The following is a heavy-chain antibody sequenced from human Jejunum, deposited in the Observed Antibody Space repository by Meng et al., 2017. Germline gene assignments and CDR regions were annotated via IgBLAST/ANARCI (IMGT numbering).Heavy chain of an antibody. CDR2: MNTNNGDT. V-gene: IGHV1-2*06. D-gene: IGHD1-26*01. CDR1: GYTFTAYY. Sequence: QVHLVQSGAEVKKPGASVRVSCEASGYTFTAYYVHWVRQAPGQGLEWMGRMNTNNGDTNYAQKFQGRVTMTRATSTAYMDLSSLTSDDTAVYYCAKDEGTTTAFDHWGQGTLVTVSS. CDR3: AKDEGTTTAFDH. J-gene: IGHJ4*02.